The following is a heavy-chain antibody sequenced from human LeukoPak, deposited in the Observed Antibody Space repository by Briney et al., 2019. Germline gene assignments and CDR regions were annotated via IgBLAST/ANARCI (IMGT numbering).Heavy chain of an antibody. CDR3: ARVGENQRAFDI. Sequence: GGSLRLSCAASGFTFSSYWMSWVRQAPGKGLEWVANIKQDGSEKYYVDSVKGRFTTSRDNAKNSLYLQMNSLRAEDTAVCHCARVGENQRAFDIWGQGTMVTVSS. D-gene: IGHD1-14*01. CDR2: IKQDGSEK. CDR1: GFTFSSYW. J-gene: IGHJ3*02. V-gene: IGHV3-7*03.